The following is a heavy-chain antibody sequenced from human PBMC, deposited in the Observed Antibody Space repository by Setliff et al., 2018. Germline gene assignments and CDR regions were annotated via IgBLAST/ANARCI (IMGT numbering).Heavy chain of an antibody. CDR2: ISPHTGVT. Sequence: GASVKVSCKASGYPLTAYYIHWVRQAPGQGLEWMGWISPHTGVTNYAQKFQGRVAMTRDTSISTVYMEVSRLRSDDTAVYFCARDGDILTTYYIYYYYMDVWGKGTTVTVSS. V-gene: IGHV1-2*02. D-gene: IGHD3-9*01. J-gene: IGHJ6*03. CDR1: GYPLTAYY. CDR3: ARDGDILTTYYIYYYYMDV.